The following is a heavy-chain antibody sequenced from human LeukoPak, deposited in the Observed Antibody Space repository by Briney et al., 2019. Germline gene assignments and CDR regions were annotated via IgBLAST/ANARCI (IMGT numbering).Heavy chain of an antibody. CDR2: INQDGGIT. D-gene: IGHD3-3*01. CDR1: GFTFSSLW. Sequence: GGSLRLSCAASGFTFSSLWMSWVRQAPGRGPEWVANINQDGGITYYVASVKGRFTISRDNSKNTLYLQMNSLRAEDTAVYYCAKGGVGPYAFDIWGQGTMVAVSS. J-gene: IGHJ3*02. CDR3: AKGGVGPYAFDI. V-gene: IGHV3-7*03.